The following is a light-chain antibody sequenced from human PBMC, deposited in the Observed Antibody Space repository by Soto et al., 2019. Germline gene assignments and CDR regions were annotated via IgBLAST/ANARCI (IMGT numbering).Light chain of an antibody. V-gene: IGKV1-5*03. Sequence: DIQMTQSPSSLSASVEDRVIITCRASQSISNHLNWYQQKPGKAPKLLIYKASSLESGVPSRFSGSGSGTEFTLTISSLQPDDFATYYCQHYNSYSEAFGQGTKVDIK. J-gene: IGKJ1*01. CDR2: KAS. CDR3: QHYNSYSEA. CDR1: QSISNH.